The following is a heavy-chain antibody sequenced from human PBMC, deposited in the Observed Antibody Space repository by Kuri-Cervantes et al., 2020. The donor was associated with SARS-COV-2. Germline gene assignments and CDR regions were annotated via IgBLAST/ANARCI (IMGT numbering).Heavy chain of an antibody. V-gene: IGHV3-21*04. CDR3: AKGPNRWTIDF. Sequence: GGSLRLSCAASGFTFSSYSMNWVRQAPGKGLEWVSSISSSSSYIYYADSVKGRFTISRDNAKNSLYLQMNSLRVEDTALYYCAKGPNRWTIDFWGQGTLVTVSS. CDR2: ISSSSSYI. J-gene: IGHJ4*02. CDR1: GFTFSSYS. D-gene: IGHD2-15*01.